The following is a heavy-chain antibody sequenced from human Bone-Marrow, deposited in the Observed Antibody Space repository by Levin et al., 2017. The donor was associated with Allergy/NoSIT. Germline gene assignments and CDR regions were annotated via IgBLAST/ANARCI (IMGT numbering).Heavy chain of an antibody. V-gene: IGHV1-2*02. CDR2: INPKSGTT. D-gene: IGHD6-6*01. Sequence: GESLKISCKASGYTFRDKYIHWVRQAPGQGLEWMGWINPKSGTTKYEQKFQGRVSMTRDTSVNTAYMELTRLRSDDTAVYFCARVPGPLVDDYYFDYWGQGTLVTVSS. CDR3: ARVPGPLVDDYYFDY. J-gene: IGHJ4*02. CDR1: GYTFRDKY.